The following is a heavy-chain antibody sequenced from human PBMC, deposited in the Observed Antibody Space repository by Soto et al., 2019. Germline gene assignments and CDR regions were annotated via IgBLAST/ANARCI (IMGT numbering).Heavy chain of an antibody. V-gene: IGHV3-23*01. D-gene: IGHD3-22*01. CDR1: GFTFSSYA. CDR3: VNWQDSDDDSTSYSGFDC. Sequence: GGSLRLSCVASGFTFSSYAMSWVRQAPGKGLEWVSAISGSGGSPSYADSVKGRFTISRDNSKNTLYLHMNSLRADDTAAYYCVNWQDSDDDSTSYSGFDCWGQGTEVTVSS. CDR2: ISGSGGSP. J-gene: IGHJ4*02.